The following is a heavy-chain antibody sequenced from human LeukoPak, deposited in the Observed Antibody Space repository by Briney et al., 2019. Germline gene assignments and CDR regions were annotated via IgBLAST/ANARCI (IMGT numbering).Heavy chain of an antibody. Sequence: GGSLRLSCAASGFTFSSSAMSWVRQAPGKGLERVSAISNNGGYTYYADSVQGRFTISRDNSKSTLCLQMNSLKAEDTAIYYCARPGSSGWYGGGRGYYFDYWGQGTLVTVSS. J-gene: IGHJ4*02. D-gene: IGHD6-19*01. CDR1: GFTFSSSA. V-gene: IGHV3-23*01. CDR2: ISNNGGYT. CDR3: ARPGSSGWYGGGRGYYFDY.